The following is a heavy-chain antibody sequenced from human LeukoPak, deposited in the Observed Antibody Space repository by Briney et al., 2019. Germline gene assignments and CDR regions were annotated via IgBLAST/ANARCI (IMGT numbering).Heavy chain of an antibody. D-gene: IGHD3-3*01. CDR2: IYTSGST. V-gene: IGHV4-4*07. Sequence: SSETLSLTCTVSGGSISSYYWSWIRQPAGKGLEWIGRIYTSGSTNYNPSLKSRVTMSVDTSKNQFSLKLSSVTAADTAVYYCASTNYGFWSGYWFDPWGQGTLVTVSS. CDR3: ASTNYGFWSGYWFDP. J-gene: IGHJ5*02. CDR1: GGSISSYY.